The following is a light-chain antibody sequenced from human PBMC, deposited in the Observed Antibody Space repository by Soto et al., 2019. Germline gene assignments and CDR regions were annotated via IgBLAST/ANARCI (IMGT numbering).Light chain of an antibody. V-gene: IGKV3D-20*02. CDR1: RSVSSNY. Sequence: EIVLTQSPGTLSLSPGERATLSCRASRSVSSNYLAWYQQKPGQAPRLLIYNASGRATGIPDRFSGSGSRTDFTLTISRLEPEDFAVSSCRKYNKWLRTFGQGTKVDI. CDR3: RKYNKWLRT. CDR2: NAS. J-gene: IGKJ1*01.